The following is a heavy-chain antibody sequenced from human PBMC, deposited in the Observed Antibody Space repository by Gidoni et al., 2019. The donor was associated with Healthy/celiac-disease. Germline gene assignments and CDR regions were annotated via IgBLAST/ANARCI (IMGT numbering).Heavy chain of an antibody. V-gene: IGHV2-5*01. CDR2: IYWNDDK. Sequence: QITLKESGPTLVKPTQTLTLTCTFSGFSLSTSGVGVGWIRQPPGKALEWLALIYWNDDKRYSPSLKSRLTITKDTSKNQVVLTMTNMDPVDTATYYCAHQLWLRVGVRPTYYYYMDVWGKGTTVTVSS. CDR1: GFSLSTSGVG. J-gene: IGHJ6*03. CDR3: AHQLWLRVGVRPTYYYYMDV. D-gene: IGHD5-18*01.